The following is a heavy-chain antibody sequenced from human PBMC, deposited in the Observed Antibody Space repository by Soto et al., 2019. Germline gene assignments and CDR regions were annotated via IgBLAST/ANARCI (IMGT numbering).Heavy chain of an antibody. CDR1: GFTFSNYA. CDR3: AKERSLGYYFFDN. CDR2: TSGNDGST. J-gene: IGHJ4*02. Sequence: EVQLLESGGGLVQPGGSLRLSCAASGFTFSNYAMNWVRRAPGEGLEWVAATSGNDGSTYYADSVMGRFTISRDVYKNTLYLQMNNMIAEDAAIYYCAKERSLGYYFFDNWGQGTMVTVSS. D-gene: IGHD1-26*01. V-gene: IGHV3-23*01.